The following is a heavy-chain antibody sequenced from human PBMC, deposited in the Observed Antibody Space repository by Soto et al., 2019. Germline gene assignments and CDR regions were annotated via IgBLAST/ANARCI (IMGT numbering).Heavy chain of an antibody. CDR3: ARCYCSIGSCYTCWHFDL. V-gene: IGHV1-18*01. Sequence: QVQLVQSGPEVKKPGASVKVSCQASGYTFSNYGISWVRQAPGQGLEWMGWIGPYNGNTDYAQNFQGRVTMTRDTSTNTAYMELRSLRSDDTALYSCARCYCSIGSCYTCWHFDLWGRGALRTVSS. D-gene: IGHD2-15*01. CDR2: IGPYNGNT. J-gene: IGHJ2*01. CDR1: GYTFSNYG.